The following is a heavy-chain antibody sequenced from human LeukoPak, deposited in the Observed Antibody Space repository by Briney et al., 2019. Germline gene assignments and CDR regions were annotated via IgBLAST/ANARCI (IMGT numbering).Heavy chain of an antibody. CDR1: GFTFSSYA. Sequence: PGGSLRPSCAASGFTFSSYAMHWVRQAPGKGLEWVAVISYDGSNKYYADSVKGRFTISRDNSKNTLYLQMNSLRAEDTAVYYCARDRRMDVWGQGTTVTVSS. J-gene: IGHJ6*02. CDR2: ISYDGSNK. CDR3: ARDRRMDV. V-gene: IGHV3-30-3*01.